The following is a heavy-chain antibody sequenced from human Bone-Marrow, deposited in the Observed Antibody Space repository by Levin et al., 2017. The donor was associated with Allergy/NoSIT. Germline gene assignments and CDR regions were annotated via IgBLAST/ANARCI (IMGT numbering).Heavy chain of an antibody. V-gene: IGHV4-59*01. J-gene: IGHJ4*02. CDR3: ARLAPLWFGEFL. D-gene: IGHD3-10*01. CDR1: GSSFSGYY. Sequence: SQTLSLTCTVSGSSFSGYYWTWLRQPPGKGLEWIGYIYDTGSTNYNPSLKSRVTISLDTSKNQFSLKLSSVTAADTAIYYCARLAPLWFGEFLWGQGTLVSVSS. CDR2: IYDTGST.